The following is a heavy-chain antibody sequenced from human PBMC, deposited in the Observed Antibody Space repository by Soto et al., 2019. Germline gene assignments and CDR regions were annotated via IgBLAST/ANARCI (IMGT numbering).Heavy chain of an antibody. D-gene: IGHD3-3*01. J-gene: IGHJ6*02. Sequence: SETLSLTCAVSGYSISSGYYWGWIRQPPGKGLEWVGSIYHSGSTYYNPSLKSRVTISVDTSKNQFSLKLSSVTAADTAVYYCARDKRFLEWLPAVDGMDVWGQGTTVTVSS. CDR2: IYHSGST. CDR3: ARDKRFLEWLPAVDGMDV. CDR1: GYSISSGYY. V-gene: IGHV4-38-2*02.